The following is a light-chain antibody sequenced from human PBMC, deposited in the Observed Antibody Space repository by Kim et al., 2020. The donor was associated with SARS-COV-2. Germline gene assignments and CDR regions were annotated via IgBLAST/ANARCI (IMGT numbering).Light chain of an antibody. CDR3: QAWDSNTVV. V-gene: IGLV3-1*01. CDR1: KLGNKY. CDR2: QDS. Sequence: SYELTQPPSVSVSPGQTASITCSGDKLGNKYTCWYHQKPGQSPVLVIYQDSKRPSGIPERFSGSNSGSTATLTISGTQAMDEADYYCQAWDSNTVVFGGG. J-gene: IGLJ2*01.